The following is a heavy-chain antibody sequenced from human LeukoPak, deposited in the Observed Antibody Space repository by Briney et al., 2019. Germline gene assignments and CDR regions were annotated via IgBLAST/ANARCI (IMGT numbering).Heavy chain of an antibody. CDR3: ARDRLRFLEWLPHRPWDAFDI. J-gene: IGHJ3*02. D-gene: IGHD3-3*01. Sequence: ASVKVSCKASGYTFTRYDINWVRQATGQGLEWMGWMNPNSGNTGYAQKFQGRVTMTRNTAISTAYMEMSRLRSEDTAVYYCARDRLRFLEWLPHRPWDAFDIWGQGTMVTVSS. V-gene: IGHV1-8*01. CDR1: GYTFTRYD. CDR2: MNPNSGNT.